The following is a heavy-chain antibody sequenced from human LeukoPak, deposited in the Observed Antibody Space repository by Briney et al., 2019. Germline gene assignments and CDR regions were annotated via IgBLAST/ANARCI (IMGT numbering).Heavy chain of an antibody. CDR1: GGSFSGYY. CDR2: INHSGST. J-gene: IGHJ6*02. Sequence: SETLSLTCAVYGGSFSGYYWSWIRQPPGKGLEWIGEINHSGSTNYNPSLKSRVTISVDASKNQFSLKLSSVTAADTAVYYCASRDCSSTSCYRKMRNYYYYYGMDVWGQGTTVTVSS. D-gene: IGHD2-2*02. CDR3: ASRDCSSTSCYRKMRNYYYYYGMDV. V-gene: IGHV4-34*01.